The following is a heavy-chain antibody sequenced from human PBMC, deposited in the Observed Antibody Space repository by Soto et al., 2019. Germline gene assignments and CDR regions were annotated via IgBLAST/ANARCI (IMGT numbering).Heavy chain of an antibody. D-gene: IGHD6-19*01. CDR2: VYSGGST. CDR3: ARDRAVSARGSFAY. V-gene: IGHV3-66*01. Sequence: PGGSLRLSCAASGFTVSSNYMSWVRQTPGKGLEWVSVVYSGGSTYYADSVKGRFTISRDNSKNTLYLQMSSLQTEDTAVYFCARDRAVSARGSFAYWGQGTLVTVSS. J-gene: IGHJ4*02. CDR1: GFTVSSNY.